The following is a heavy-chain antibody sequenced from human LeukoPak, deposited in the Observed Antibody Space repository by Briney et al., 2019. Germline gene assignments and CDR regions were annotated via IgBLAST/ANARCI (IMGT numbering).Heavy chain of an antibody. Sequence: GGSLRLSCAASGXTFSDHYMDWVRQAPGKGQEWVGRTGNKANSYTTEYAASVKGRFTISRDDSKNSLYLQMNSLKTEDTAVYYCTRGLSYYASGSYLYWGQGTLVTVSS. CDR1: GXTFSDHY. CDR3: TRGLSYYASGSYLY. D-gene: IGHD3-10*01. CDR2: TGNKANSYTT. V-gene: IGHV3-72*01. J-gene: IGHJ4*02.